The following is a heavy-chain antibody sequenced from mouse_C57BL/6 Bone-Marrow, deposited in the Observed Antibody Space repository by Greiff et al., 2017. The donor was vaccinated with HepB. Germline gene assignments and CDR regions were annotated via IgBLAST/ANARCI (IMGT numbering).Heavy chain of an antibody. V-gene: IGHV1-18*01. J-gene: IGHJ4*01. CDR2: INPNNGGT. CDR3: ARGAPAAMDY. Sequence: EVQLQQSGPELVKPGASVKIPCKASGYTFTDYNMDWVKQSHGKSLEWIGDINPNNGGTICNQKFKGKATLTVDKSSSTAYMELRSLTSEDTAVYYCARGAPAAMDYWGQGTSVTVSS. CDR1: GYTFTDYN.